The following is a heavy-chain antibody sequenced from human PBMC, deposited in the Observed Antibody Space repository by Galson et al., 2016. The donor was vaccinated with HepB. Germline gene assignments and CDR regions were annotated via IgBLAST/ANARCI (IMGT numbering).Heavy chain of an antibody. CDR1: GFTFSRYA. J-gene: IGHJ4*02. Sequence: SLRLSCAGSGFTFSRYAIHWVRQAPGRGLEWVAVVSFDGGNTKQYADSVKGRCSISRDDSRNSLYLQMNSLRAEDTAVYYCAREPVRLDDLLTGPPKNPDYWGQGTLVTVSS. V-gene: IGHV3-30-3*01. CDR2: VSFDGGNTK. CDR3: AREPVRLDDLLTGPPKNPDY. D-gene: IGHD3-9*01.